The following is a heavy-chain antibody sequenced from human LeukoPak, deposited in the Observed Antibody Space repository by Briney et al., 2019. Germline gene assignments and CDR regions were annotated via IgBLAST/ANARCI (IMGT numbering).Heavy chain of an antibody. J-gene: IGHJ2*01. V-gene: IGHV3-13*01. CDR3: TREIVDSISPNWFFDV. CDR2: IGRGGDT. D-gene: IGHD1-26*01. Sequence: PGGSLRLSCAASGFSFSNNDFHWVRQATGKGLEWVSAIGRGGDTYYPASVKGRFTISGENAKNSLYLQIDSLTVGDTAVYYCTREIVDSISPNWFFDVWGRGTLVTVSS. CDR1: GFSFSNND.